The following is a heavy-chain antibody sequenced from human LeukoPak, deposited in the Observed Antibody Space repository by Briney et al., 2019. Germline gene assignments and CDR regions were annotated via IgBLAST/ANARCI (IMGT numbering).Heavy chain of an antibody. D-gene: IGHD5-18*01. J-gene: IGHJ4*02. CDR1: GFTFSSYT. V-gene: IGHV3-30*04. Sequence: GRSLRLSCAASGFTFSSYTMHWVRQASGEGLEWVSGITDSGRKTYYADYVKGRFSISRDNSKNTVYLQMNSLRAEDTAVYYCASERYSYASDYWGQGTLVTVSS. CDR3: ASERYSYASDY. CDR2: ITDSGRKT.